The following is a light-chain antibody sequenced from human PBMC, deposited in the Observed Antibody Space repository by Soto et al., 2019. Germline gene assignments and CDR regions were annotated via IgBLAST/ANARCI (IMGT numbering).Light chain of an antibody. J-gene: IGKJ1*01. CDR1: QTIDTR. Sequence: DIPMTPSPSSLSSSFVYSVPIRFLATQTIDTRLAWYQQKPGEAPKLLIYDASSLENGVPSRFSGSGSGTEFTLTISGLQPDDFATYYCQHYDTYRATFGLGTKVDIK. CDR3: QHYDTYRAT. CDR2: DAS. V-gene: IGKV1-5*01.